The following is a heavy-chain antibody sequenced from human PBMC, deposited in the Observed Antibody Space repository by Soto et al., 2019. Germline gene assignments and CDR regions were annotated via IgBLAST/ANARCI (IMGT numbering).Heavy chain of an antibody. Sequence: SVKVSCKASGGTFSSYAISWVRQAPGQGLEWMGGIIPIFGTANYAQKFQGRVTITADESTSTAYMELSSLRSEDTAVYYCARDSLRYFDWLPEYNWFDPWGREPWSPSPQ. CDR2: IIPIFGTA. CDR1: GGTFSSYA. CDR3: ARDSLRYFDWLPEYNWFDP. D-gene: IGHD3-9*01. V-gene: IGHV1-69*13. J-gene: IGHJ5*02.